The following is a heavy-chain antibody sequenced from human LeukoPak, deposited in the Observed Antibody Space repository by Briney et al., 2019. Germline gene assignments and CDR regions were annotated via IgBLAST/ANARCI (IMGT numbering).Heavy chain of an antibody. J-gene: IGHJ6*02. CDR2: ISSSSSYI. CDR3: ARDRRPSPGMAAAAPRYGMDV. V-gene: IGHV3-21*01. D-gene: IGHD6-13*01. CDR1: GFTFSSYS. Sequence: GGSLRLSCAASGFTFSSYSMNWVRQAPGKGLEWVSSISSSSSYIYYADSVKGRFTISRDNAKNSLYLQMNSLRAEDTAVYYCARDRRPSPGMAAAAPRYGMDVWGQGTTVTVSS.